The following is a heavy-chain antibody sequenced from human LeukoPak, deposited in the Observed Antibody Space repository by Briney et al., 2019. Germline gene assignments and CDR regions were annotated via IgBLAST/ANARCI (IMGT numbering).Heavy chain of an antibody. Sequence: GGSLRLSCAASGFTFSSYWMSWVRQAPGKGLEWVAVILYDGSNKYYADSVKGRFTISRDNSKNTLYLQMNSLRAEDTAVYYCARDGRIVGAPNSIDYWGQGTLVTVSS. J-gene: IGHJ4*02. CDR1: GFTFSSYW. CDR3: ARDGRIVGAPNSIDY. V-gene: IGHV3-30-3*01. CDR2: ILYDGSNK. D-gene: IGHD1-26*01.